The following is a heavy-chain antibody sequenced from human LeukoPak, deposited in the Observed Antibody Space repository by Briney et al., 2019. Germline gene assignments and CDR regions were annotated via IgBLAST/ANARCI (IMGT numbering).Heavy chain of an antibody. CDR2: ISAYNNVA. CDR3: ASSHYSSGRYDS. J-gene: IGHJ4*02. CDR1: SDTFTNYA. V-gene: IGHV1-18*01. Sequence: ASVKASCKASSDTFTNYAFGWLRQAPGQGFEWMGWISAYNNVAAYAQKFQGRVTMTTDRSTSTVYMDLRSLRSDDTALYFCASSHYSSGRYDSWGQGTLVTVSS. D-gene: IGHD6-19*01.